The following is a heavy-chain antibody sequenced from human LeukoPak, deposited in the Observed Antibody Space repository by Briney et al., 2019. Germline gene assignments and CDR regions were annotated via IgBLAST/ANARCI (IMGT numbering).Heavy chain of an antibody. CDR1: GLTFSSYV. D-gene: IGHD3-10*01. CDR2: IWYDGSNK. J-gene: IGHJ4*02. CDR3: ARAEGSGSYSPYFDY. Sequence: PGRSRRLSCAPPGLTFSSYVTHSVRQAPDKRLQRVAVIWYDGSNKYYAESVKGRFTISRDNSKNTLYLQMNSLRAEDTAVYYCARAEGSGSYSPYFDYWGQGTLVTVSS. V-gene: IGHV3-33*01.